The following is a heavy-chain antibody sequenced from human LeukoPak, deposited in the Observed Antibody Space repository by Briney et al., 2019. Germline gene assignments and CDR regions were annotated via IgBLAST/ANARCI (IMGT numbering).Heavy chain of an antibody. CDR2: INAGNGNT. CDR1: GYTFTSYA. CDR3: ARDRSRSTGYNYYPMDV. V-gene: IGHV1-3*01. Sequence: ASVKVSCKASGYTFTSYAMHWVRQAPGQRLEWMGWINAGNGNTKYSQKFQGRVTITRDTSASTAYMELSSLRSEDTAVYYCARDRSRSTGYNYYPMDVWGQGTTVTVSS. J-gene: IGHJ6*02. D-gene: IGHD1-14*01.